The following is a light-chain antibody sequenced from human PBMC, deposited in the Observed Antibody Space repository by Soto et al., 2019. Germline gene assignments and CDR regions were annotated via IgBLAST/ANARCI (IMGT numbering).Light chain of an antibody. J-gene: IGLJ2*01. CDR1: SSDVGGYNY. V-gene: IGLV2-14*01. CDR3: SSYTSSSTVV. CDR2: EVS. Sequence: QSVLTQPASVSGSPGQSITISCTGTSSDVGGYNYVSWYQQHPGKAPKLMIYEVSNRPSGASNRFSGSKAGNTASLTISGLQADDEADYYCSSYTSSSTVVFGGGTKLTVL.